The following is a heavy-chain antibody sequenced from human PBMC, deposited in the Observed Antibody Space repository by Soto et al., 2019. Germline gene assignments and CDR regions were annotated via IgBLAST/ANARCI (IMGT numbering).Heavy chain of an antibody. CDR2: ISASGGNT. CDR1: GFSFSTNA. CDR3: AKDSYSTSYSTSSFSAFDF. D-gene: IGHD6-6*01. V-gene: IGHV3-23*01. Sequence: EVQLLESGGGLVQPGGSLRLSCAASGFSFSTNAMSWVRQAPGKGLEWVSGISASGGNTYYADSVKGRFTISRDNSKNTLYLQMNSLRAGDTAVYYCAKDSYSTSYSTSSFSAFDFWGQGTVVTVSS. J-gene: IGHJ3*01.